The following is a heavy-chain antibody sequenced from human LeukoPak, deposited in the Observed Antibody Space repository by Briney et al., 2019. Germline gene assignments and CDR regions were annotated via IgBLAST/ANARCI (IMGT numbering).Heavy chain of an antibody. D-gene: IGHD3-16*02. CDR2: IYHSGST. V-gene: IGHV4-38-2*02. J-gene: IGHJ4*02. CDR1: GYSISSGYY. Sequence: PSETLSLTCTVSGYSISSGYYWGWIRQPPGKGLEWIGNIYHSGSTYYNPSLKSRITISVDTSKNQFSLKLSSVTAADTAVYYCARGSNDYIWGSYRSNYFDYWGQGTLVTVSS. CDR3: ARGSNDYIWGSYRSNYFDY.